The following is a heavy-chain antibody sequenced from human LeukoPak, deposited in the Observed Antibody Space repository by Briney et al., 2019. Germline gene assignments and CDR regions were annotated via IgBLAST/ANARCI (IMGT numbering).Heavy chain of an antibody. CDR2: IIPIFGTA. D-gene: IGHD1-14*01. CDR1: GGTFSSYA. CDR3: ARPLPKGAVYGLTGAFDI. Sequence: GASVKVSCKASGGTFSSYAISWVRQAPGQGLEWMGGIIPIFGTANYAQKFQGRVTITTGESTSTAYMELSSLRSEDTAVYYCARPLPKGAVYGLTGAFDIWGQGTMVTVSS. V-gene: IGHV1-69*05. J-gene: IGHJ3*02.